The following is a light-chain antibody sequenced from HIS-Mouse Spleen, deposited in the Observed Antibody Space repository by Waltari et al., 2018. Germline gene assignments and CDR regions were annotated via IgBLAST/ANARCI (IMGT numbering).Light chain of an antibody. Sequence: DIVMTQSPDSLAVSLGERATSNCKSSQSVLYSSNNKNYLAWYQQKPGQPPKLLIYWASTRDSGVPDLFSGSGSGTDFTLTISSLQAEDVAVYYCQQYYSTPYTFGQGTKLEIK. J-gene: IGKJ2*01. CDR2: WAS. CDR1: QSVLYSSNNKNY. CDR3: QQYYSTPYT. V-gene: IGKV4-1*01.